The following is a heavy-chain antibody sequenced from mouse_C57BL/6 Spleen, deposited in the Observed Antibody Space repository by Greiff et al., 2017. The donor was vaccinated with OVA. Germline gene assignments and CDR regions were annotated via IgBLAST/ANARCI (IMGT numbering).Heavy chain of an antibody. J-gene: IGHJ1*03. D-gene: IGHD1-1*01. CDR3: ARYHYYGSSPADWYFDV. V-gene: IGHV7-3*01. CDR1: GFTFTDYY. Sequence: EVMLVESGGGLVQPGGSLSLSCAASGFTFTDYYMSWVRQPPGKALEWLGFIRNKANGYTTEYSASVKGRFTISRDNSHSILYLKMNALRAEDSATYYCARYHYYGSSPADWYFDVWGTGTTVTVSS. CDR2: IRNKANGYTT.